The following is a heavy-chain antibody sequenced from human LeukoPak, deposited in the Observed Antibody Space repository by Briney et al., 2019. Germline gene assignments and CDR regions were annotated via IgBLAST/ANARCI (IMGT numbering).Heavy chain of an antibody. CDR3: AKDPGCSGGSRDVSSDY. D-gene: IGHD2-15*01. Sequence: SGGSLRLSCAASGFTFSSYAMSWVRQAPGKGLEWVSAISGSGGSTYYADSVKGRFTISRDNSKNTLYLQMNSLRAEDTAVYYCAKDPGCSGGSRDVSSDYWGQGTLVTVSS. J-gene: IGHJ4*02. CDR2: ISGSGGST. CDR1: GFTFSSYA. V-gene: IGHV3-23*01.